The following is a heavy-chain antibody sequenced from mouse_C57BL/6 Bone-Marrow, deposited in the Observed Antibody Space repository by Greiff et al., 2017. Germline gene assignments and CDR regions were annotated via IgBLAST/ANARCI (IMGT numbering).Heavy chain of an antibody. Sequence: QVTLKESGPGILQPSQTLSLTCSFSGFSLSTSGMGVSWIRQPSGKGLEWLAHTYWDDDKRYNPSLKSRLTISKDTSRNQVFLKISNVDTADRATYYCARNGDYVYYFALDYWGQGTSVTVSS. V-gene: IGHV8-12*01. CDR1: GFSLSTSGMG. J-gene: IGHJ4*01. D-gene: IGHD2-4*01. CDR2: TYWDDDK. CDR3: ARNGDYVYYFALDY.